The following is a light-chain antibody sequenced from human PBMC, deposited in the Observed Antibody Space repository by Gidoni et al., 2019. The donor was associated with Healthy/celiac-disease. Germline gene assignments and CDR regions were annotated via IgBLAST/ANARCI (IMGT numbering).Light chain of an antibody. Sequence: EIVMTQSPATLSVSPGERATLSCRASQSVNSNLAWYQQKPGQAPRLLIYGASTRATGIPARFSGSGSGTELTLTISSLQSEDFAVYYCQQYNNWPPLTFGGXTKVEIK. V-gene: IGKV3-15*01. CDR2: GAS. J-gene: IGKJ4*01. CDR1: QSVNSN. CDR3: QQYNNWPPLT.